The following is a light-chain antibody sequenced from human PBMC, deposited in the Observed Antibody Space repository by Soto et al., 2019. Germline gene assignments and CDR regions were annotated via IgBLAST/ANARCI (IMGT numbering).Light chain of an antibody. Sequence: EIVLTQSPGTLSLSPGERATFSCRASRSLSSSYLAWYQQKPGQAPRLLMYGASSRATGIPDRFSGRGSGTDFTLTINRLEPEDFAVYYCQQYGSSPLTFGGGTKVEIK. J-gene: IGKJ4*01. CDR2: GAS. CDR1: RSLSSSY. V-gene: IGKV3-20*01. CDR3: QQYGSSPLT.